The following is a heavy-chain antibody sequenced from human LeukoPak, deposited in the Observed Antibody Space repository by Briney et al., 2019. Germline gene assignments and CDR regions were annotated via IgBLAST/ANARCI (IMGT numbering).Heavy chain of an antibody. J-gene: IGHJ4*02. CDR2: IKQDGSEK. D-gene: IGHD5-18*01. CDR3: ARVSIQPYDPNLDY. CDR1: GFTFSSYW. Sequence: GGSLRLSCAASGFTFSSYWMSWVRQAPGKGLEWVANIKQDGSEKYYVDSVKGRFTISRDNAKNSLYLQMNSLRAEDTAVYYCARVSIQPYDPNLDYWGQGTLVTVSS. V-gene: IGHV3-7*01.